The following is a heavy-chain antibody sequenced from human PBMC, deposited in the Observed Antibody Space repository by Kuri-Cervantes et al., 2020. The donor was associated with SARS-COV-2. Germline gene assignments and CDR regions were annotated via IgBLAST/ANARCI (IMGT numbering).Heavy chain of an antibody. V-gene: IGHV4-34*01. Sequence: SQTLSLTCAVFGGSFSGYYWSWIRQSPGKGLEWIGKINHSGSTNYNPSLSSRVTISVDMSKNQFSLRLSSVTAADTAMYYCARGREGVVPATILGLGYFLYFSMDVWGKGTSVTGLL. CDR3: ARGREGVVPATILGLGYFLYFSMDV. CDR2: INHSGST. D-gene: IGHD2-2*01. J-gene: IGHJ6*03. CDR1: GGSFSGYY.